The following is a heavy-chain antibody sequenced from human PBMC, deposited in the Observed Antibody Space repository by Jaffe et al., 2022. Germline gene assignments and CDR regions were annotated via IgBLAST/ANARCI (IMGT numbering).Heavy chain of an antibody. J-gene: IGHJ4*02. CDR1: GFTFSSHA. V-gene: IGHV3-23*01. Sequence: EVQLLESGGGLVQPGGSLRLSCAASGFTFSSHAMSWVRQAPGKGLEWVSGISGSGGSTYYADSVKGRFTISRDNSKKTLYLQMNSLRVEDTAIYYCAKGMGVRIAVDEDYWGQGTLVTVSS. CDR2: ISGSGGST. CDR3: AKGMGVRIAVDEDY. D-gene: IGHD6-19*01.